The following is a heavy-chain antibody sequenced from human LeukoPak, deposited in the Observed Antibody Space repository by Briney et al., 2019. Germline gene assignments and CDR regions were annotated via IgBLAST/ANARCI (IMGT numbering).Heavy chain of an antibody. CDR2: INHSGST. Sequence: PSETLSLTCAVYGGSFSGYYWSWIRQPPGKGLEWIGEINHSGSTNYNPSLKSRVTISVDTSKNQFSLKLSSVTAADTAVYYCARGTLTMVRGNGYWYFDLWGRGTLVTVSS. CDR1: GGSFSGYY. J-gene: IGHJ2*01. V-gene: IGHV4-34*01. CDR3: ARGTLTMVRGNGYWYFDL. D-gene: IGHD3-10*01.